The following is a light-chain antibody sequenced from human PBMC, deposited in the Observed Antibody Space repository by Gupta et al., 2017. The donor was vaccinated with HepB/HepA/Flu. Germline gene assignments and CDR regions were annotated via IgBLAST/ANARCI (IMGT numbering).Light chain of an antibody. CDR2: GID. Sequence: QSVLTQPPSASGTPGQSLTIPCSGSSSNNGSNTVTWYQQLPGTAPQLLIYGIDQRPSGVPDRFSGSQAGTSASLDISGLQSEDEADYYCATWDDSLSGVVFGGGTKLTVL. J-gene: IGLJ2*01. V-gene: IGLV1-44*01. CDR3: ATWDDSLSGVV. CDR1: SSNNGSNT.